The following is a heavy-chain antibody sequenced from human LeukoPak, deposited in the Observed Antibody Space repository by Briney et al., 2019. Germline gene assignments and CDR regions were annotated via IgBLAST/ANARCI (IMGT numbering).Heavy chain of an antibody. Sequence: SQTLSLTCAVSGGSISSGGYSWSWIRQPPGKGLEWIGYIYHSGSTYYNPSLKSRVTISVDRSKNQFSLKLSSVTAADTAVYYCARDSGDSSGYWFDYWGQGTLVTVSS. CDR3: ARDSGDSSGYWFDY. CDR1: GGSISSGGYS. V-gene: IGHV4-30-2*01. J-gene: IGHJ4*02. CDR2: IYHSGST. D-gene: IGHD3-22*01.